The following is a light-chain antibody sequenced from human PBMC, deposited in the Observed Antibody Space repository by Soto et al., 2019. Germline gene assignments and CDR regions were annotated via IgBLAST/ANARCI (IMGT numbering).Light chain of an antibody. Sequence: DIQMTQSPSSLSASIGDRVAISCRSSQDIRSDLGWYQQKPGKAPKRLIYAAGTLQSGVPPRFSGSGSGTDFTLTNSSLQPEDFAPYFCLQHNTYPGTFGQGTKVEIK. J-gene: IGKJ1*01. V-gene: IGKV1-17*01. CDR2: AAG. CDR3: LQHNTYPGT. CDR1: QDIRSD.